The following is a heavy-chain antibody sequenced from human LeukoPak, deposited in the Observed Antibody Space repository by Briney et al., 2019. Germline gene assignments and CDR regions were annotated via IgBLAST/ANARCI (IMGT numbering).Heavy chain of an antibody. D-gene: IGHD3-10*01. CDR1: GFTFSSYA. CDR3: AKLGDGATHYFDY. V-gene: IGHV3-23*01. CDR2: ISGSGGST. J-gene: IGHJ4*02. Sequence: AGGSLRLSCAASGFTFSSYAMSWVRQAPGKGLEWVSAISGSGGSTYYADSVKGRFTISRDNSKNTLYLQMNSLRAEDTAVYYCAKLGDGATHYFDYWGQGTLVTVSS.